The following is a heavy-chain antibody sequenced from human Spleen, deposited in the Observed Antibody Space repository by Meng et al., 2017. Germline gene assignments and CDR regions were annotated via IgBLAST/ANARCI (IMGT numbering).Heavy chain of an antibody. D-gene: IGHD4-11*01. CDR2: INHSGST. Sequence: QVQLTQWGEGLLKPSETLSLTCAVYGGSFSGYYWSWIRQPPGKGLEWIGEINHSGSTNYNPSLKSRVTISVDTSKNQFSLKLSSVTAADTAVYYCARGPTTMAHDFDYWGQGTLVTVSS. CDR3: ARGPTTMAHDFDY. J-gene: IGHJ4*02. CDR1: GGSFSGYY. V-gene: IGHV4-34*01.